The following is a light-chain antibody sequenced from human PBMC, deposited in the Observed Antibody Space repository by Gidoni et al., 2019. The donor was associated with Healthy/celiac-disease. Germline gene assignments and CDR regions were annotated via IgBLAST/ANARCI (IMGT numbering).Light chain of an antibody. CDR3: SSYTSSSTYV. CDR1: SSDVGGYNY. CDR2: DVS. Sequence: QSALTQPASVSGSPGQSITISCTGTSSDVGGYNYVSWYQQNPGKAPKLMIYDVSKRPSGVSNRFSGSKSGNTASLTISGLQAEDEAEYYCSSYTSSSTYVFGTGTKVTVL. J-gene: IGLJ1*01. V-gene: IGLV2-14*01.